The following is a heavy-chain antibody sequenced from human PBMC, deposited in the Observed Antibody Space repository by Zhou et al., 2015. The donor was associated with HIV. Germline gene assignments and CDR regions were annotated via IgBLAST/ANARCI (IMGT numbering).Heavy chain of an antibody. CDR2: VSGSGGST. Sequence: EVQLSESGGGLVQPGGSLRLSCVASEFTFSRYAMSWVRQAPGKGLEWAAGVSGSGGSTWYTESVKGRFTISRDNAKNSLYLQMNSLRAEDTAVYYCAHLVVRGQGTLVTVSS. V-gene: IGHV3-23*01. CDR3: AHLVV. D-gene: IGHD2-15*01. J-gene: IGHJ4*02. CDR1: EFTFSRYA.